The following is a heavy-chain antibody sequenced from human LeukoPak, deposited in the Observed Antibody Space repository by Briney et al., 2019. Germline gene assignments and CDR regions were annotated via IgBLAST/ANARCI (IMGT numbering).Heavy chain of an antibody. CDR1: AFTFSSYG. V-gene: IGHV3-30*18. Sequence: GGSLRLSCAASAFTFSSYGIHWVRQAPGKGLDWVAVISYDGSNKYYADSVKGRFTISRDNSRNTLYLQINSLRAEDTAVYYCAKTNYGDYGDYYYAMDVWGQGTTVTVSS. CDR2: ISYDGSNK. J-gene: IGHJ6*02. CDR3: AKTNYGDYGDYYYAMDV. D-gene: IGHD4-17*01.